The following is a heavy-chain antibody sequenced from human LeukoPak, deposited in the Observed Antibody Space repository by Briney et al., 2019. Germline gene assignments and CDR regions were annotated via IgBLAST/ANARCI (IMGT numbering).Heavy chain of an antibody. CDR2: IYYSGST. J-gene: IGHJ5*02. Sequence: SETLSLTCTVSGGSISSYYWSWIRQPPGKGLEWIGYIYYSGSTNYNPSLKSRVTISVDTSKNQFSLKLSSVTAADTAVYYCAREYSGSLGWFDPWGQGTLVTVSS. CDR3: AREYSGSLGWFDP. CDR1: GGSISSYY. D-gene: IGHD1-26*01. V-gene: IGHV4-59*01.